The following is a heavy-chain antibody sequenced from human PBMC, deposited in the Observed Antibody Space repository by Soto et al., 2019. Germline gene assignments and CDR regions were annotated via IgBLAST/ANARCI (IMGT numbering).Heavy chain of an antibody. CDR3: ARGENYYDSSDYLSPVDY. CDR1: GASISGFY. D-gene: IGHD3-22*01. CDR2: IYATGTT. Sequence: PSETLSLSCTVSGASISGFYWSWIRKSAGKGREWFGRIYATGTTDYNPSLKSRVMMSVETSKKQFSLKLRSVTAADTAVYYCARGENYYDSSDYLSPVDYWGQGTLVTVS. J-gene: IGHJ4*02. V-gene: IGHV4-4*07.